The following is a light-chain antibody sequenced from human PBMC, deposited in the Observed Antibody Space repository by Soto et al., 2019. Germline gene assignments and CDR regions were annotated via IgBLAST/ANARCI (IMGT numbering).Light chain of an antibody. V-gene: IGKV3-20*01. Sequence: EIVLTQSPGTLSLSPGERATLSCRATQSVDKNYLAWHQQKPGQAPRLLIYGASSRATGNPDRFSGSGSGTDFTLTISRLEPEDFAVYYCQQYGSSPGFGQGTRVEIK. CDR1: QSVDKNY. CDR3: QQYGSSPG. CDR2: GAS. J-gene: IGKJ1*01.